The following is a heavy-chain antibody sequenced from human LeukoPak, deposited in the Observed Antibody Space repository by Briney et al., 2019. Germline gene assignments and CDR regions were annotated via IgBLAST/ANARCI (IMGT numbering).Heavy chain of an antibody. V-gene: IGHV3-15*01. CDR2: IKSKTDGGTT. D-gene: IGHD3-10*01. J-gene: IGHJ4*02. CDR3: TTDLTYYYGSGSNR. Sequence: GGSLRLSCAASEFSVGSNYMTWVRQAPGKGLEWVGRIKSKTDGGTTDYAAPVKGRFTISRDDSKNTLYLQMNSLKTEDTAVYYCTTDLTYYYGSGSNRWGQGTLVTVSS. CDR1: EFSVGSNY.